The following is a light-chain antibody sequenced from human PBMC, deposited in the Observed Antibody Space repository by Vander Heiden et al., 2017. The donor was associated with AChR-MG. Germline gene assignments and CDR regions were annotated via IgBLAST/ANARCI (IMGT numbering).Light chain of an antibody. Sequence: RVTITCRASQSISSYLNWYQQKPGKAPKLLIYAASSLQSGVPSRFSGSGSGTDFTLTISRLQPEDFATYYCQQRDSTPWTFGQRTKVEIK. CDR1: QSISSY. CDR2: AAS. J-gene: IGKJ1*01. V-gene: IGKV1-39*01. CDR3: QQRDSTPWT.